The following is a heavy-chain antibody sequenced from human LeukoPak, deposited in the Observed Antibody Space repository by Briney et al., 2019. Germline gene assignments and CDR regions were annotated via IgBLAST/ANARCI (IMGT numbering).Heavy chain of an antibody. V-gene: IGHV3-7*01. Sequence: GGSLRLSCVASGFTFSSHWMSWVRQAPGKGLEWVANIKQDGSEKKYVDSVKGRLTISRDNAKSSLYLQMNSLRVEDTAVYYCVRDSLVGYGHRYFDCWGQGTLVTVSS. CDR3: VRDSLVGYGHRYFDC. J-gene: IGHJ4*02. D-gene: IGHD5-18*01. CDR1: GFTFSSHW. CDR2: IKQDGSEK.